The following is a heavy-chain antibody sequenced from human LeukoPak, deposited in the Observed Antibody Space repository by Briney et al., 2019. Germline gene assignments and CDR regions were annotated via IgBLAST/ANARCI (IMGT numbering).Heavy chain of an antibody. CDR3: ARGTQTDSITMVRGVIDY. J-gene: IGHJ4*02. CDR2: ISYDGSNK. V-gene: IGHV3-30-3*01. CDR1: GFTLSSYA. D-gene: IGHD3-10*01. Sequence: GGSLRLSCAASGFTLSSYAMHWVRQAPGKGLEWVAVISYDGSNKYYADSVKGRFTISRDNSKNTLYLQMNSLRAEDTAVYYCARGTQTDSITMVRGVIDYWGQGTLVTVSS.